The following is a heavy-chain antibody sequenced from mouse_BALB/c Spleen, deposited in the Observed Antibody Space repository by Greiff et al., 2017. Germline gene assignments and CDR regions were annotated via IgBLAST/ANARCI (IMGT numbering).Heavy chain of an antibody. CDR2: VNPNNGGT. J-gene: IGHJ4*01. CDR1: GYTFTDYY. CDR3: ARGRGFTTVVATRTSYAMDY. D-gene: IGHD1-1*01. V-gene: IGHV1-26*01. Sequence: EVQLQQSGPELVKPGASVKISCKASGYTFTDYYMNWVKQSHGKSLEWIGLVNPNNGGTSYNQKFKGKATLTVDKSSSTAYMQLKSLTSEDSAVYYCARGRGFTTVVATRTSYAMDYWGQGTSVTVSS.